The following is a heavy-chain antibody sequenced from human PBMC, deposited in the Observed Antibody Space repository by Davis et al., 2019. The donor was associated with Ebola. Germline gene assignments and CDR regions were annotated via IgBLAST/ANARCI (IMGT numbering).Heavy chain of an antibody. CDR3: ARERVVPAAIGGYYYYGMDV. J-gene: IGHJ6*02. V-gene: IGHV3-13*01. Sequence: GESLMISCAASGFTFSSYDMHWVRQATGTGLEWVSAIGTAGDTYYPGSVKGRFTISRENAKNSLYLQMNSLRAEDTAVYYCARERVVPAAIGGYYYYGMDVWGQGTTVTVSS. D-gene: IGHD2-2*01. CDR1: GFTFSSYD. CDR2: IGTAGDT.